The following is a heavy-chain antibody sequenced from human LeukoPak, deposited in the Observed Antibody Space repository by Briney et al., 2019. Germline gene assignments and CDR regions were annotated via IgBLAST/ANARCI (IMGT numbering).Heavy chain of an antibody. CDR2: IIPILGIA. D-gene: IGHD4-17*01. CDR1: GGTFSIYA. CDR3: ARDLDGTTMDY. Sequence: SVKVSCKASGGTFSIYAISWVRQAPGQGLEWMGRIIPILGIANYAQKFQGRVTITADKSTSTAYMELSSLRSEDTAVYYCARDLDGTTMDYWGQGTLVTVSS. V-gene: IGHV1-69*04. J-gene: IGHJ4*02.